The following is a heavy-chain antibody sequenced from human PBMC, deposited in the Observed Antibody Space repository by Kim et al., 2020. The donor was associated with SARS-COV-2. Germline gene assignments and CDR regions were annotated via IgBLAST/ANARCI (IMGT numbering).Heavy chain of an antibody. D-gene: IGHD6-13*01. J-gene: IGHJ4*02. Sequence: VKSRITINPDTSKNQFSLQLNSVTPEDTAVYYCARVVAAAGTPQLYYFDYWGQGTLVTVSS. CDR3: ARVVAAAGTPQLYYFDY. V-gene: IGHV6-1*01.